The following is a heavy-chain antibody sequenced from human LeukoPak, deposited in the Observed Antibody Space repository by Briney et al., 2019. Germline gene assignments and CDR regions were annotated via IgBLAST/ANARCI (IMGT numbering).Heavy chain of an antibody. V-gene: IGHV5-10-1*01. CDR3: ARLSWQLPHYGMDV. D-gene: IGHD2-15*01. Sequence: GESLRISCKGPGYSFTSYWISWVRQMPGKGLEWMGRIEPSDSYTNYSPSFQGHVTVSADKSITTAYLQWSSLKASDTAMYYCARLSWQLPHYGMDVWGQGTTVTVSS. CDR1: GYSFTSYW. CDR2: IEPSDSYT. J-gene: IGHJ6*02.